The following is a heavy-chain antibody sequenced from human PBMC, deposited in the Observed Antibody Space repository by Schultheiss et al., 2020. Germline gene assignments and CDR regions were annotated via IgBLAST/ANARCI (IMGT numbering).Heavy chain of an antibody. J-gene: IGHJ5*02. D-gene: IGHD2-2*01. Sequence: QISFKASGGTFSSYAISWVRQAPGQGLEWMGWISAYNGNTNYAQKLQGRVTMTTDTSTSTAYMELSSLRSDDTAVYYCARVWCSSTSCSNNWFDPWGQGTLVTVSS. V-gene: IGHV1-18*01. CDR3: ARVWCSSTSCSNNWFDP. CDR1: GGTFSSYA. CDR2: ISAYNGNT.